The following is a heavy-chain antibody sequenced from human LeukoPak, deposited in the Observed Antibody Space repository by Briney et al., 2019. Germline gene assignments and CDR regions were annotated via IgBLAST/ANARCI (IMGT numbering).Heavy chain of an antibody. D-gene: IGHD4-17*01. CDR3: AKDAPYKHDYGDYGAFDI. CDR1: GFTFSSYA. CDR2: ISGSGGGA. J-gene: IGHJ3*02. V-gene: IGHV3-23*01. Sequence: QTGGSLRLSCAASGFTFSSYAMSWVRQAPGKGLEWVSAISGSGGGAYYADSVKGRFTISRDNSKNTLYLQMNSLRAEDTAVYYCAKDAPYKHDYGDYGAFDIWGQGTMVTVSS.